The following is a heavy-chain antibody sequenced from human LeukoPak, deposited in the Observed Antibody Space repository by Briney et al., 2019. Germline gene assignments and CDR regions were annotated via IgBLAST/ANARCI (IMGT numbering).Heavy chain of an antibody. Sequence: PGGSLRLSCSASGFTFSNYAIHWVRHAPGKGLEYVSTISDNGGNTNYADSVKGRFTISRDNSKNTLYLQMSSLRPEDTAVYYCVKAAGSWYGYFDYWGQGTLVTVSS. CDR2: ISDNGGNT. V-gene: IGHV3-64D*06. CDR3: VKAAGSWYGYFDY. D-gene: IGHD6-13*01. J-gene: IGHJ4*02. CDR1: GFTFSNYA.